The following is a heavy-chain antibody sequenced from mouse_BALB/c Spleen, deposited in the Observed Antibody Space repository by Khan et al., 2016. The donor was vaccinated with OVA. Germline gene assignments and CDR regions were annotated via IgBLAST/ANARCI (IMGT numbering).Heavy chain of an antibody. J-gene: IGHJ2*01. Sequence: EVELVESGGGLVKPGGSLKLSCAASGFTFSSYAMSWIRQTPEKRLEWVATISSGGSITYYPDSVKGRFTISRDNAKNTLYLQMSSLRSEDTAMYYCTRVAWGYFDYWGPGTTLTVSS. CDR1: GFTFSSYA. V-gene: IGHV5-9-3*01. CDR3: TRVAWGYFDY. CDR2: ISSGGSIT.